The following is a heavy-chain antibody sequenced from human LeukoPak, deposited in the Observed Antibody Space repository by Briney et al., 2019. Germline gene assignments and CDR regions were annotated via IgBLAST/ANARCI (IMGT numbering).Heavy chain of an antibody. CDR2: VDHSFGTT. J-gene: IGHJ4*02. CDR3: ARYCSSTSCRGYYFDY. D-gene: IGHD2-2*01. V-gene: IGHV3-23*01. Sequence: PGGSLRLSCAASGFTFSSFAMSWVRLAPGKGLEWVSTVDHSFGTTHYAESVKGRFTISRDDSKNTVSLQMNSLRADDTAVYYCARYCSSTSCRGYYFDYWGQGTLVTVSS. CDR1: GFTFSSFA.